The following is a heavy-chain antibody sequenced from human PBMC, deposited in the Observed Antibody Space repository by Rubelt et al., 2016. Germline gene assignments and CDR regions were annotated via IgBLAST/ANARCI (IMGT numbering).Heavy chain of an antibody. CDR3: ARGRRYCSGGSCYLWYFDL. D-gene: IGHD2-15*01. V-gene: IGHV4-34*01. J-gene: IGHJ2*01. Sequence: SGSTNYNPSLKSRVTISVDTSKNQFSLKLSSVTAADTAVYYCARGRRYCSGGSCYLWYFDLWGRGTLVTVSS. CDR2: SGST.